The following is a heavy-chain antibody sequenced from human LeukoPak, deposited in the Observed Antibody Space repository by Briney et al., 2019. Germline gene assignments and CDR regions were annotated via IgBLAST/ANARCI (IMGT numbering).Heavy chain of an antibody. CDR3: ARALVVNYYYYYMDV. V-gene: IGHV4-34*01. J-gene: IGHJ6*03. Sequence: SETLSLTCAVYGGSFSGYYWSWIRQPPGKGLEWIGEINHSGSTNYNPSLKRRVTISVDTSKNQFSLKLSSVTAADTAVYYCARALVVNYYYYYMDVWGKGTTVTIS. D-gene: IGHD3-22*01. CDR2: INHSGST. CDR1: GGSFSGYY.